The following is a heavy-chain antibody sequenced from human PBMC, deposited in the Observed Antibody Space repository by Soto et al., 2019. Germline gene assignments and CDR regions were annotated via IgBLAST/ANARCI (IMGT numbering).Heavy chain of an antibody. J-gene: IGHJ4*02. V-gene: IGHV4-34*01. D-gene: IGHD3-16*01. Sequence: SETLSLTCAVYGGSFSGYYWSWIRQPPGKGLEWIGEISHSGSTNYNPSLKSRVTISVDTSKNQFSLKLSSVTAADTAVYYCARGMSYRPAPHPRFDYWGKGTPVTVSS. CDR3: ARGMSYRPAPHPRFDY. CDR1: GGSFSGYY. CDR2: ISHSGST.